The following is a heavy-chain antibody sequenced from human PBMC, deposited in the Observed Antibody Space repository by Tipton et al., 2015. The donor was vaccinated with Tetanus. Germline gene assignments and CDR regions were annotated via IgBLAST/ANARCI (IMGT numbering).Heavy chain of an antibody. J-gene: IGHJ4*02. Sequence: QSGPEVKKPGASVKVSCKASGYTFTSYGISWVRQAPGQGLEWMGWISAYNGNTNYAQKLQGRVTMTTDTSTSTAYMELRSLRSDDTAVYYCAGDRCSDVTCYFEMGGWGQGTLVTVSS. D-gene: IGHD2-15*01. CDR2: ISAYNGNT. V-gene: IGHV1-18*01. CDR1: GYTFTSYG. CDR3: AGDRCSDVTCYFEMGG.